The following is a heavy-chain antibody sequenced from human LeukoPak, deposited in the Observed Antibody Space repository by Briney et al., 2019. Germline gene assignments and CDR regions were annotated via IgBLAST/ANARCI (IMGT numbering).Heavy chain of an antibody. CDR3: ANLARPLDY. CDR1: GFTFSSYA. J-gene: IGHJ4*02. CDR2: ISGSGGST. D-gene: IGHD6-6*01. Sequence: GGSLRLSCAASGFTFSSYAMSWVRQAPGKGLEWVSAISGSGGSTYYGDSVRGRFTVSRDNSKNTLYLQMNSLKPEDTAVYYCANLARPLDYWGQGALVTVSS. V-gene: IGHV3-23*01.